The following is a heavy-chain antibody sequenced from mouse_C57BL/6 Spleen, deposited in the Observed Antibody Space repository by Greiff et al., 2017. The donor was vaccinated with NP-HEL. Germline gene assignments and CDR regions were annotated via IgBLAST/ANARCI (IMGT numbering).Heavy chain of an antibody. CDR1: GFSLTSYG. D-gene: IGHD4-1*01. V-gene: IGHV2-6-1*01. CDR3: ARQGDSNWGYWYFDV. J-gene: IGHJ1*03. CDR2: IWSDGST. Sequence: QVQLKESGPGLVAPSQSLSIICTVSGFSLTSYGVHWVRQPPGKGLEWLVVIWSDGSTTYNSALKSRLSISKDNSKSQVFLKMNSLQTDDTAMYYCARQGDSNWGYWYFDVWGTGTTVTVSS.